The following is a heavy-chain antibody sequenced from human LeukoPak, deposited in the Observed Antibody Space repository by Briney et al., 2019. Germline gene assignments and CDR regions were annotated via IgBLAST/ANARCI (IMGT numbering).Heavy chain of an antibody. CDR3: ARAVTIFGVVIVTEAFDY. J-gene: IGHJ4*02. D-gene: IGHD3-3*01. V-gene: IGHV1-69*05. CDR1: GGTFSSYA. Sequence: SVKVSCKASGGTFSSYAISWVRQAPGQGLEWMGRIIPIFGTANYAQKFQGRVTITTDESTSTAYMELSSLRSEDTAVYYCARAVTIFGVVIVTEAFDYWGQGTLVTVSS. CDR2: IIPIFGTA.